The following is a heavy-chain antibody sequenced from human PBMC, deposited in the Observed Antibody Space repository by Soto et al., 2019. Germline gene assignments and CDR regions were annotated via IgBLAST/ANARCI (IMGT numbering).Heavy chain of an antibody. CDR3: ASGRCRDGNCDGREDG. V-gene: IGHV3-23*01. CDR1: GFSFSNHA. CDR2: VTGSGDRT. D-gene: IGHD2-15*01. J-gene: IGHJ6*01. Sequence: EVQLLDSGGGLVKPGGSLRLSCTASGFSFSNHAMSWVRQAPGKGLEWVASVTGSGDRTLYADSVKGRFTVSRDNSTNTLALQMSSLIVEDTAVYYCASGRCRDGNCDGREDGWGQGTMVTVSP.